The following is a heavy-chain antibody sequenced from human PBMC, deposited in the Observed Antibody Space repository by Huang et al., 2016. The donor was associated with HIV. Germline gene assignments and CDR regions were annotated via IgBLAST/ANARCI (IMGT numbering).Heavy chain of an antibody. Sequence: QLQLQESGPGLVKPSETLSLTCTVSGGSIRSDTYYWGGIRQPPGKGLEWIGSIYYSGSTYYNPSLKSRVTIPVDTSKNQFSLKMRSVTAADTAVYYCARLPGSITMIRGVITDPYWGQGTLVTVSS. CDR1: GGSIRSDTYY. CDR2: IYYSGST. V-gene: IGHV4-39*01. J-gene: IGHJ4*02. CDR3: ARLPGSITMIRGVITDPY. D-gene: IGHD3-10*01.